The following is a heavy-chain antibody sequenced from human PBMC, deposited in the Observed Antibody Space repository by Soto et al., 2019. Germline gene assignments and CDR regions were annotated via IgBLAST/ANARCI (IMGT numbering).Heavy chain of an antibody. Sequence: QITLKESGPTLVKPTQTLTLTCTFSGFSLSPGGVAVGWMRQPPGKALEWLALIYWDDDKRYSPSLKGRLTITKDTSKNQVVLTMSNTDPVDTATYYCARRATYDYYFPSWGQGTLVTVSS. J-gene: IGHJ4*02. CDR1: GFSLSPGGVA. V-gene: IGHV2-5*02. D-gene: IGHD3-3*01. CDR2: IYWDDDK. CDR3: ARRATYDYYFPS.